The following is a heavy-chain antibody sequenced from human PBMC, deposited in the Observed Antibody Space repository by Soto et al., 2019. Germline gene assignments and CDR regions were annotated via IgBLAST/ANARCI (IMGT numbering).Heavy chain of an antibody. CDR1: GGSISSSSYY. J-gene: IGHJ5*02. CDR2: IYYSGST. CDR3: ARFIAVAGIDWFDP. Sequence: PSETLSLTCTVSGGSISSSSYYWGWIRQPPGKGLEWIGSIYYSGSTYYNPSLKSRVTISVDTSKNQFSLKLSSVTAADTAVYYCARFIAVAGIDWFDPWGQGTLVTAPQ. V-gene: IGHV4-39*01. D-gene: IGHD6-19*01.